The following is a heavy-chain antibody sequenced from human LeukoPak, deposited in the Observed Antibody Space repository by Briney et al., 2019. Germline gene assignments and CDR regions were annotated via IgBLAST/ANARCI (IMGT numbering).Heavy chain of an antibody. CDR2: ISAYNGNT. CDR1: GYTFTSYG. D-gene: IGHD3-10*01. CDR3: ARDKAYGSGSYYSEDFDY. V-gene: IGHV1-18*01. Sequence: ASVKVSCKASGYTFTSYGISWVRQAPGQGLEWMGWISAYNGNTNYAQKLQGRVTMTTDTSTSTAYMEPRSLRSDDTAVYYCARDKAYGSGSYYSEDFDYWGQGTLVTVSS. J-gene: IGHJ4*02.